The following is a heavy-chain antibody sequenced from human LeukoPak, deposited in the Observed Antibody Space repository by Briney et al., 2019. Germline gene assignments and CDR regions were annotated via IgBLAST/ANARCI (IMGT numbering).Heavy chain of an antibody. V-gene: IGHV1-18*01. Sequence: ASVKVSCKASGYTFTSYGISCVRQAPEQGLEWMGGISAYNGNTNYAQKLQGRVTMTTDTSTSTAYMELRSLRSDDTAVYYCARSPVDQQQLVRWADYWGERTLVTVSS. CDR1: GYTFTSYG. J-gene: IGHJ4*02. D-gene: IGHD6-13*01. CDR3: ARSPVDQQQLVRWADY. CDR2: ISAYNGNT.